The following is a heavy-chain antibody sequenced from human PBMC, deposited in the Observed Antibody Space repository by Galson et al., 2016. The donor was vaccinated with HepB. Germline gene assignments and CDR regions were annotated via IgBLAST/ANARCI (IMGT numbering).Heavy chain of an antibody. CDR1: GGPISGYH. J-gene: IGHJ2*01. CDR2: IYNSGRT. D-gene: IGHD6-19*01. V-gene: IGHV4-4*07. CDR3: AGQWLVPFDL. Sequence: ETLSLTCTVSGGPISGYHWSWIRQPAGKGLEWIGLIYNSGRTNYNPSLKSRVTMSVDTSKNQLSLNLRSVTAADTAVYYCAGQWLVPFDLWVRGTLVTVSS.